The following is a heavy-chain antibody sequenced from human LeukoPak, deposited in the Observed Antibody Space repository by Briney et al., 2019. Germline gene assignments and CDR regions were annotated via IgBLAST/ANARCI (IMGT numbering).Heavy chain of an antibody. CDR2: ISSSSTHM. Sequence: GGSLRLSCTASGFTFSSYTMNWVRQAPGKGLEWVASISSSSTHMYNADSVKGRFTISRDNAKNSLYLQMNSLRAEDTAVYYCATKKGVVAVAGTFDYWGQGTLVSVSS. J-gene: IGHJ4*02. D-gene: IGHD6-19*01. CDR1: GFTFSSYT. V-gene: IGHV3-21*01. CDR3: ATKKGVVAVAGTFDY.